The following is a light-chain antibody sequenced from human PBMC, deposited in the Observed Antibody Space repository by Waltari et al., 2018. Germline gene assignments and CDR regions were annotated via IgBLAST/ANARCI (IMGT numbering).Light chain of an antibody. V-gene: IGKV4-1*01. CDR1: QSVLAWSTIKNY. Sequence: DFVMTQPPASLAVSLGERATTNSKPSQSVLAWSTIKNYLAGYQQKPGQPPKLLIDWASTRQSGVPDRFSGGGSGTDFTLTISSLQAEDVAVYYCQHYYTTPPSFGQGTKVEI. CDR2: WAS. CDR3: QHYYTTPPS. J-gene: IGKJ2*03.